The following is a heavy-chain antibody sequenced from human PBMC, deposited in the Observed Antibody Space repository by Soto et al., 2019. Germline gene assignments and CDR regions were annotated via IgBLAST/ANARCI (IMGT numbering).Heavy chain of an antibody. V-gene: IGHV4-38-2*02. CDR2: VHYSGNT. CDR1: GYSISSGYH. J-gene: IGHJ5*02. Sequence: SETLSLTCTVSGYSISSGYHWAWIRQPPGKGLEWLGSVHYSGNTYYNPSLKSRLTISVDKSKNQFSLNLSSVTAADTAVYYCARRDRVVAEGRWFDPWGQGTLVTVSS. D-gene: IGHD2-15*01. CDR3: ARRDRVVAEGRWFDP.